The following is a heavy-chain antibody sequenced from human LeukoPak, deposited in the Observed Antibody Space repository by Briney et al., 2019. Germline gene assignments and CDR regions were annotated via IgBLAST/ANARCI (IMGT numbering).Heavy chain of an antibody. Sequence: PSQTLSLTCTVSGDSTRSGSFYWSWIRQPAGKGLEWIGRIYTSGSTDYNPSLKSRITMSIDRSKSQFSLKLTSVTAADTAVYYCARDFGSSWYLNALFDYWGQGTLVTVSS. CDR2: IYTSGST. D-gene: IGHD6-13*01. J-gene: IGHJ4*02. CDR3: ARDFGSSWYLNALFDY. CDR1: GDSTRSGSFY. V-gene: IGHV4-61*02.